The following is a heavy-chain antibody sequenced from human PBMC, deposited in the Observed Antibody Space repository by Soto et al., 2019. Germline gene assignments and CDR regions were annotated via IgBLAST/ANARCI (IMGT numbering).Heavy chain of an antibody. Sequence: GGSLRLSCTASAFTFGDYAMSWVRQAPGKGLEWVGFIRSKAYGGTTEYAASVKGRFTISRDDSKGIAYLQMNILKTEDTAVYYRTRGHRTRYYGMDVLGEGTTVKVAS. CDR3: TRGHRTRYYGMDV. V-gene: IGHV3-49*04. CDR1: AFTFGDYA. CDR2: IRSKAYGGTT. D-gene: IGHD1-7*01. J-gene: IGHJ6*04.